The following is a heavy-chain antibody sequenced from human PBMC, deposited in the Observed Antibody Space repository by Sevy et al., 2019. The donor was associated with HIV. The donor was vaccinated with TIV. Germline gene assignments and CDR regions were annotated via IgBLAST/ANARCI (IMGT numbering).Heavy chain of an antibody. CDR1: GYSFTSYW. J-gene: IGHJ3*02. D-gene: IGHD3-22*01. CDR2: IYPGDSDT. V-gene: IGHV5-51*01. Sequence: GESLKISCKGSGYSFTSYWIGWVRHMPGKGLEWMGIIYPGDSDTRYSPTFQGQVTISADKSISTAYLQWSSLKASDTAMYYCARQHYYYDSSGYYSQAFDIWGQGTMVTVSS. CDR3: ARQHYYYDSSGYYSQAFDI.